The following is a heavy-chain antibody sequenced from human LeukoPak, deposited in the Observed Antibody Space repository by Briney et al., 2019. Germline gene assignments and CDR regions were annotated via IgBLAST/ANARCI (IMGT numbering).Heavy chain of an antibody. D-gene: IGHD3-10*01. CDR1: GFTVSSNY. Sequence: PGGSLRLSCAASGFTVSSNYMSWVRQAPGKGLEWVSAISGSGGSTYYADSVKGRFTISRDNAKKSLYLQMNNLRAEDTAVYYCATRRGDIWGQGTMVTVSS. CDR2: ISGSGGST. CDR3: ATRRGDI. J-gene: IGHJ3*02. V-gene: IGHV3-23*01.